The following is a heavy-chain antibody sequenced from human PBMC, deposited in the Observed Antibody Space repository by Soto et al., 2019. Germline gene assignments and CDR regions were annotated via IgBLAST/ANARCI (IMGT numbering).Heavy chain of an antibody. CDR2: VSYDGSNK. CDR3: AKVGFPYSYGYLFYY. J-gene: IGHJ4*02. CDR1: GFTFGSYG. Sequence: GGSLRLSCAASGFTFGSYGMHWVRQTATKGLEWVAVVSYDGSNKYYADSVKGRFTISRDNSKNTLYLQMNSLRVEDTAVYYCAKVGFPYSYGYLFYYWGQGTLVTVSS. D-gene: IGHD5-18*01. V-gene: IGHV3-30*18.